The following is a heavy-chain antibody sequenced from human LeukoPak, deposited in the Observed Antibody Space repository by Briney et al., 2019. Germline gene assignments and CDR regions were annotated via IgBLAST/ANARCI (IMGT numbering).Heavy chain of an antibody. CDR2: IKQDGSEI. J-gene: IGHJ5*01. CDR1: GFTFRNYW. CDR3: ARDIDWLDC. D-gene: IGHD2-15*01. Sequence: PGGSLRLSCAASGFTFRNYWMHWVRQAPGKGLEWVANIKQDGSEIYSGDSLKGRFTISRDNAKNSLYLQMNSLRGEDTAVYYCARDIDWLDCWGQGTLVTVSS. V-gene: IGHV3-7*01.